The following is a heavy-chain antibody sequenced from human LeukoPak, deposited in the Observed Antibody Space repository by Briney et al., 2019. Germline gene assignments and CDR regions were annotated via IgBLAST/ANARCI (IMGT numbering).Heavy chain of an antibody. D-gene: IGHD3-22*01. V-gene: IGHV3-23*01. CDR1: GFTFSSYA. CDR3: AKDPLYYYDSSGYYSDY. CDR2: ISGSGGST. J-gene: IGHJ4*02. Sequence: GSLRLSFAASGFTFSSYAMSWVRQAPGKGLEWVSAISGSGGSTYDADSVKGRFTISRDNSKNTLYLQMNSLRAEDTAVYYCAKDPLYYYDSSGYYSDYWGQGTLVTLSS.